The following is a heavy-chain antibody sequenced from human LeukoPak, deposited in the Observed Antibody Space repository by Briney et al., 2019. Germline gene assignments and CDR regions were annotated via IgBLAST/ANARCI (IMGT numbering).Heavy chain of an antibody. Sequence: GGSLRLSCAASGFTFSSYGMHWVRQAPGKGLEWVAIISYDGNNKYHADSVKGRFTISRDNSKNTLYLQMNSLRSEDTAVYYCAKEKGFDPWGQGTLVTVSS. CDR1: GFTFSSYG. CDR2: ISYDGNNK. V-gene: IGHV3-30*18. CDR3: AKEKGFDP. J-gene: IGHJ5*02.